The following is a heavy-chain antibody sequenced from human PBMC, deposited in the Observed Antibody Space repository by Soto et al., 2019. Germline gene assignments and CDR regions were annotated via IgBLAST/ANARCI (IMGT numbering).Heavy chain of an antibody. Sequence: PSETLSLTCTVSGASMSSSAHYWSWVRQHPGKGLEWIGYISYLGDTYYNPPLRSRVTISADMSKNQFSLKLSSVTAADTAVYYCARVMSSSWFEVGRGMDVWGQGTTVTVSS. J-gene: IGHJ6*01. V-gene: IGHV4-31*03. CDR1: GASMSSSAHY. D-gene: IGHD6-13*01. CDR2: ISYLGDT. CDR3: ARVMSSSWFEVGRGMDV.